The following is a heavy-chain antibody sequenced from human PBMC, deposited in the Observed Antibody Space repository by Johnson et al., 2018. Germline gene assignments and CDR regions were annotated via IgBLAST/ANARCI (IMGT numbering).Heavy chain of an antibody. CDR2: IWYDGSNK. V-gene: IGHV3-33*01. CDR1: GFTFSSYG. J-gene: IGHJ6*02. D-gene: IGHD5-18*01. Sequence: QVQLVESGGGVVQPGRSLGLSCAASGFTFSSYGMHWVRQAPGKGLEWVAVIWYDGSNKDYADSVKGRFTISRDNSKNTLYLQMNSLRAEDTAVYYCARARSWGIQLYYYYYGMDVWGQGTTVTVSS. CDR3: ARARSWGIQLYYYYYGMDV.